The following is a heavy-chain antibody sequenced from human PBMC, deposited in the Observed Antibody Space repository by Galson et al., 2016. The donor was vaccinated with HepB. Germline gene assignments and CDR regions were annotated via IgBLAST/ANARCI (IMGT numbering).Heavy chain of an antibody. Sequence: SETLSLTCTISGDSIFNDRWWHWVRQTPGQGLQWIGEVYQSGQATYNPSLKSRVTFSIDTSKNQFSLNLTSVTAADTAVYYCAGGVVIPPYARGSEWFDPWGQGTLVIVSS. CDR2: VYQSGQA. CDR3: AGGVVIPPYARGSEWFDP. CDR1: GDSIFNDRW. V-gene: IGHV4/OR15-8*02. J-gene: IGHJ5*02. D-gene: IGHD2-8*01.